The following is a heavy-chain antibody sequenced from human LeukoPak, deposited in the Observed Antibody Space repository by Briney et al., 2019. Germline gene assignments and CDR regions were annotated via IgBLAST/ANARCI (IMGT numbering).Heavy chain of an antibody. CDR3: ARTRRHIVVVTATRRDYYGMDV. D-gene: IGHD2-21*02. Sequence: SETLSLTCTVSGGSISSYYWSWIRQPPGKGLEWIGYIYYSGSTNYNPSLKSRVTISVDTSKNQFSLKLSSVTAADTAVYYCARTRRHIVVVTATRRDYYGMDVWGQGTTVTVSS. CDR1: GGSISSYY. V-gene: IGHV4-59*12. CDR2: IYYSGST. J-gene: IGHJ6*02.